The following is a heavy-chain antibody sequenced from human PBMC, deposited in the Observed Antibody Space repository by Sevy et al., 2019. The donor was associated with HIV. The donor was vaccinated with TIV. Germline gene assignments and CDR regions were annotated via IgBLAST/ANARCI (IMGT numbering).Heavy chain of an antibody. CDR1: GFTFSSYA. D-gene: IGHD2-15*01. J-gene: IGHJ6*02. V-gene: IGHV3-30-3*01. Sequence: GGSLRLSCVASGFTFSSYAMHWVRQAPGKGLEWVAVISYDGSNKYYADSVKGRFTISRDNSKNTLYLQMNGLRAEDTAVYYCARDSSYCSGGSCYYYYGMDVWGQGTTVTVSS. CDR3: ARDSSYCSGGSCYYYYGMDV. CDR2: ISYDGSNK.